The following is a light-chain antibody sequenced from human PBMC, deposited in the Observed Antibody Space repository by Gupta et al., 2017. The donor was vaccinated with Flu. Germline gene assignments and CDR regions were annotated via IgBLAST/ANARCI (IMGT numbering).Light chain of an antibody. CDR2: EVT. CDR1: SSDVGDYNY. V-gene: IGLV2-14*01. Sequence: QSALTQPASVSGSPGQSIIISCTGTSSDVGDYNYVSWYQHHPGKAPKLIIYEVTNRPSGVSNRFSGSKSGNTASLTISGLQAEDEADYYCSSYTSRGTFYVVGIGTRVTV. CDR3: SSYTSRGTFYV. J-gene: IGLJ1*01.